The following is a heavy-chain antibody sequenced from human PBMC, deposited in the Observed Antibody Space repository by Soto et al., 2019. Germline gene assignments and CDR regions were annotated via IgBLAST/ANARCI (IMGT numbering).Heavy chain of an antibody. V-gene: IGHV3-53*01. CDR1: GSTVSRNY. CDR2: IYSGGST. CDR3: AGTYYDFWSGYYKYYYYGMDV. J-gene: IGHJ6*02. D-gene: IGHD3-3*01. Sequence: AGPLRLSFAASGSTVSRNYMRWVRQALGTGVELFSVIYSGGSTYYADSVKGRFTISRDNSKNTLYLQMNSLRAEDTAVYYCAGTYYDFWSGYYKYYYYGMDVWGQEITVTV.